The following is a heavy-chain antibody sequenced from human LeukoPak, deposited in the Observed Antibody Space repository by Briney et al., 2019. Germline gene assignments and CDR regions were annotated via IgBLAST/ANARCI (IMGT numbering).Heavy chain of an antibody. CDR3: AKDRSGSYTDYFDY. D-gene: IGHD1-26*01. CDR1: GFTFSSYG. J-gene: IGHJ4*02. CDR2: ISYDGSNK. Sequence: GRSLRLSCAASGFTFSSYGMHWVRQAPGKGLEWVAVISYDGSNKYYADSVKGRFTISRDNSKNTLYLQMNSLRAEGTAVYYCAKDRSGSYTDYFDYWGQGTLVTVSS. V-gene: IGHV3-30*18.